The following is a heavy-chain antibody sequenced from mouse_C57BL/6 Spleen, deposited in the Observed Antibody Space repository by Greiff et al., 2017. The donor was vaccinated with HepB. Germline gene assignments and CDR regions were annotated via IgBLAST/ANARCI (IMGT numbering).Heavy chain of an antibody. CDR3: ARGRRDYAMDD. Sequence: VQLKQSGPELVKPGASVKISCKASGYSFTDYNMNWVKQSNGKSLEWIGVINPNYGTTSYNQKFKSKATLTVDQSSRPTYMQRNSLASDDSAVYYCARGRRDYAMDDWGEGTSVTGSS. CDR2: INPNYGTT. CDR1: GYSFTDYN. J-gene: IGHJ4*01. D-gene: IGHD2-12*01. V-gene: IGHV1-39*01.